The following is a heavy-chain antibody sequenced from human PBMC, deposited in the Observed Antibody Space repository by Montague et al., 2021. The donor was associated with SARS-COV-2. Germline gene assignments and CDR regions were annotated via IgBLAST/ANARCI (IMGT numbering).Heavy chain of an antibody. CDR1: GFTFSSFE. Sequence: SLRLSCAASGFTFSSFEMNWVRQAPGKGLEWMSHISDSGRNTFYADSVKGRFTVSRDNAKNSLYLQMNSLRAEDTALYYCAWEQGYSYGFGHWGQGTLVTVSS. CDR3: AWEQGYSYGFGH. CDR2: ISDSGRNT. J-gene: IGHJ5*02. V-gene: IGHV3-48*03. D-gene: IGHD5-18*01.